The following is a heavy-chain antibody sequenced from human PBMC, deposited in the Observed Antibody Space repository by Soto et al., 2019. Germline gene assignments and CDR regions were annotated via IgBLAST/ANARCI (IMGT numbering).Heavy chain of an antibody. CDR2: IYYSGST. J-gene: IGHJ6*02. CDR3: ARDRLQPIYYYYGMDV. CDR1: GGSVSSGSYY. D-gene: IGHD5-18*01. Sequence: SETLSLTCTVSGGSVSSGSYYWSWIRQPPGKGLEWIGYIYYSGSTNYNPSLKSRVTISVDTSKNQFPLKLSSVTAADTAVYYCARDRLQPIYYYYGMDVWGQGTTVTVSS. V-gene: IGHV4-61*01.